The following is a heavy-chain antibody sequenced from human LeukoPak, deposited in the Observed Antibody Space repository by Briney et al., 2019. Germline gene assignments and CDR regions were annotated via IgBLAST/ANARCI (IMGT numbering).Heavy chain of an antibody. CDR3: AKFHESYYDSITSSFDY. CDR2: ISYDGSNK. D-gene: IGHD3-22*01. CDR1: GFTFSSYG. J-gene: IGHJ4*02. Sequence: GGSLRLSCAASGFTFSSYGMHWVRQAPGKGLEWVAVISYDGSNKYYADSVKGRFTISRDNSKNTLYLQMNSLRAEDTAVYYCAKFHESYYDSITSSFDYRGQGTLVTVSS. V-gene: IGHV3-30*18.